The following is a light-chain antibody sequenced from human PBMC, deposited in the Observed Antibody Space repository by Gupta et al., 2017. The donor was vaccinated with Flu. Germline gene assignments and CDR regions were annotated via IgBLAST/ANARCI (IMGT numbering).Light chain of an antibody. CDR1: QSLVHRNGNTY. CDR3: MQGTHWLT. J-gene: IGKJ1*01. V-gene: IGKV2-30*02. CDR2: RVS. Sequence: PVPLGKPASISCRSSQSLVHRNGNTYLTWFQQRPGQSPRRLIYRVSKRDSGVPDRFSGSGSGTDFTLKISRVEAEDIGVYYCMQGTHWLTFGQGTKVEIK.